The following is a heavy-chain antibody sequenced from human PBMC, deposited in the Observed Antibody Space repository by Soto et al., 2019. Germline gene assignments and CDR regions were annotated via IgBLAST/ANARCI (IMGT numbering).Heavy chain of an antibody. D-gene: IGHD6-13*01. V-gene: IGHV4-39*01. CDR2: IYYSGGT. J-gene: IGHJ5*02. CDR3: ARRERAAGTDWWFDP. Sequence: QLQLQESGPGLVKPSETLSLTCTVSGGSISSSSFHWGWIRQPPGKGLEWIGSIYYSGGTYYSPSLKSRVTMSVDTSKNQFSRKLSSVTAADTAVYYCARRERAAGTDWWFDPWGQGTLVTVSS. CDR1: GGSISSSSFH.